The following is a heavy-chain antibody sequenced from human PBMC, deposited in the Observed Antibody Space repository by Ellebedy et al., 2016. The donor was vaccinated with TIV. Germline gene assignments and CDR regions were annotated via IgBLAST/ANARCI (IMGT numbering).Heavy chain of an antibody. V-gene: IGHV3-23*01. CDR2: IVGSGA. Sequence: LSLTCAASGFTFSPYAMSWVRQAPGKGLEWVSGIVGSGAQKYADSVKGRFTISRDNSKRTVDLQMNSLRAEDTALYFCAKDRTSGDGYWVFDNWGQGTLVSVSS. CDR3: AKDRTSGDGYWVFDN. D-gene: IGHD5-18*01. CDR1: GFTFSPYA. J-gene: IGHJ4*02.